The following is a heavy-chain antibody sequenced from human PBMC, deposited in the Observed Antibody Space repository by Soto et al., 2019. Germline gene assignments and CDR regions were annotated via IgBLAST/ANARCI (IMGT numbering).Heavy chain of an antibody. CDR2: ISHSGSS. CDR3: ARGVATAGPCASCDY. D-gene: IGHD6-13*01. Sequence: QVQLQQWGAGLLKPSETLSRICAVYGGSFSGYYWSWISQPPGKGLEWIGEISHSGSSNYNPSLTSRVTISVDTSKNQFSLKLTSVTAADTAVYYWARGVATAGPCASCDYWDQGTLVTVSS. CDR1: GGSFSGYY. J-gene: IGHJ4*02. V-gene: IGHV4-34*02.